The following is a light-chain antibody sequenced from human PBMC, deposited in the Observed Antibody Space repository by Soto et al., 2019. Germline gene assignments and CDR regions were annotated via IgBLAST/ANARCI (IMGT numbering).Light chain of an antibody. CDR2: DVS. J-gene: IGLJ2*01. Sequence: QSVLTQPRSVSGSPGQSVTFSCTGTSSDFGGHSYVSWYQQHPGKAPKLMIYDVSKRPSGVPDRFSGSKSGNTASLTISGLQAEDEADYYCCSCGGSYRVFGGGTQVTVL. CDR3: CSCGGSYRV. CDR1: SSDFGGHSY. V-gene: IGLV2-11*02.